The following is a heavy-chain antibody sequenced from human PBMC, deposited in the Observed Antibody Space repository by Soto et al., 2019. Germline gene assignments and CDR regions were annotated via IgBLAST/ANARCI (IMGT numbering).Heavy chain of an antibody. CDR2: INHGGST. Sequence: SVTLSLTCGGDGGSFSGYYWSWVRHPPGKGLEWIGEINHGGSTRYNPSLTSRVTISVDTSKNQFSLKLNSVTAADTAVYYCARDSDFGGYYGMDVWGQGTTVTVSS. CDR1: GGSFSGYY. V-gene: IGHV4-34*01. D-gene: IGHD4-17*01. J-gene: IGHJ6*02. CDR3: ARDSDFGGYYGMDV.